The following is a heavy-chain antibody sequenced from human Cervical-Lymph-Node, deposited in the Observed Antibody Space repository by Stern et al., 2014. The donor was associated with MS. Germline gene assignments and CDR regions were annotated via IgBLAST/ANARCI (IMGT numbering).Heavy chain of an antibody. CDR1: GGTFSSYA. Sequence: VQLVESGAEVKKPGASVKVSCKASGGTFSSYAISWVRQAAGQGLEWVGGISTIFGTTNSAQKFQGRVTITADESTSTAYMELSSLRSEDTAVYYCARGELKEGLVRGMDVWGQGTTVTVSS. D-gene: IGHD1-26*01. CDR3: ARGELKEGLVRGMDV. V-gene: IGHV1-69*01. J-gene: IGHJ6*02. CDR2: ISTIFGTT.